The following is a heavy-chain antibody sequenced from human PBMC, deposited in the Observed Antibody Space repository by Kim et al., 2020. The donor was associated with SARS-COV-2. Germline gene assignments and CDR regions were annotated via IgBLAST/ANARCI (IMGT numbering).Heavy chain of an antibody. Sequence: SVKVSCKASGGTFSSYAISWVRQAPGQGLEWMGRIIPILGIANYAQKFQGRVTITADKSTSTAYMELSSLRSEDTAVYYCARAGIVATIYWFDPWGQRTLVTVSS. J-gene: IGHJ5*02. V-gene: IGHV1-69*04. CDR1: GGTFSSYA. CDR2: IIPILGIA. D-gene: IGHD5-12*01. CDR3: ARAGIVATIYWFDP.